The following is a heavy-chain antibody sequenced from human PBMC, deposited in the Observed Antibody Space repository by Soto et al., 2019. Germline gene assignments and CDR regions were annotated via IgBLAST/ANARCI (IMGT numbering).Heavy chain of an antibody. CDR1: GGSVNNNNYY. D-gene: IGHD2-2*01. V-gene: IGHV4-39*01. CDR2: IYYTGNT. J-gene: IGHJ6*02. Sequence: SETLSLTCTVSGGSVNNNNYYWGWIRQTPGKGLEWIGSIYYTGNTYYNPSLKSRVTISVDTSKNQFSLRLSSVTAADTSVYFCARSDCSRTSCYFPYYYNGMDVWGQGTTVTVSS. CDR3: ARSDCSRTSCYFPYYYNGMDV.